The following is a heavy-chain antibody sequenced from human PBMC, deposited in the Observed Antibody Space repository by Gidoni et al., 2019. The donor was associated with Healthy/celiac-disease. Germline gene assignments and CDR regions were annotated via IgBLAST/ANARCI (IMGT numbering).Heavy chain of an antibody. CDR2: IIPILGIA. CDR1: GGTFSSYT. D-gene: IGHD5-18*01. CDR3: ARGGYSYGYFDYYYGMDV. J-gene: IGHJ6*02. Sequence: QVQLVQSGAAVKKPGSSVKVSCKASGGTFSSYTISWVRQAPGQGLEWMGRIIPILGIANYAQKFQGRVTITADKSTSTAYMELSSLRSEDTAVYYCARGGYSYGYFDYYYGMDVWGQGTTVTVSS. V-gene: IGHV1-69*02.